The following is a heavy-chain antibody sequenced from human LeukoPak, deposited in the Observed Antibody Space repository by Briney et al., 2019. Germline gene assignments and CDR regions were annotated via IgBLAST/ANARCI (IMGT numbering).Heavy chain of an antibody. D-gene: IGHD2/OR15-2a*01. CDR1: GCTFSSYV. CDR3: ARDRSMSGWYTAL. Sequence: PERALRLSCAASGCTFSSYVMHWVRQAPGKGVEGVAVIWYDGSNKYYPDSVQGPFTISRENSNNNLYLKVNSLRAEDTAVYYCARDRSMSGWYTALWGRGTLVTVSS. CDR2: IWYDGSNK. V-gene: IGHV3-33*01. J-gene: IGHJ2*01.